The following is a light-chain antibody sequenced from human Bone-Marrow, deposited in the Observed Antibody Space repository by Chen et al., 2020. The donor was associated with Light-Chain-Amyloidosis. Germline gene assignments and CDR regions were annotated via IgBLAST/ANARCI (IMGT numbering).Light chain of an antibody. CDR3: SSYTSSSTLE. Sequence: QSALTQPASVSGSPGQSITISCTGTSSAVGGYNFVSWYQQHPGKAPKLMIYDVSTRPSGVSNRFSGSKSGNTASLTISGLQAEDEADYYCSSYTSSSTLEFGGGTKLTVL. J-gene: IGLJ3*02. V-gene: IGLV2-14*01. CDR1: SSAVGGYNF. CDR2: DVS.